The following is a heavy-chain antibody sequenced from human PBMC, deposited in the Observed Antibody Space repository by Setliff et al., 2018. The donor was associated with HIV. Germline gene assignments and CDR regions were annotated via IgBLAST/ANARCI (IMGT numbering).Heavy chain of an antibody. V-gene: IGHV4-39*07. Sequence: ETLSLTCTVSGGSISTSNYYWGWVRQPPGKGLEWVGNVDYTGSTYYNPSLKSRVTISVDTSKNQFSLRLNSVAAADTAVYYCARQGNIVVVTSFDYWGQGTLVTVSS. J-gene: IGHJ4*02. CDR1: GGSISTSNYY. CDR2: VDYTGST. D-gene: IGHD2-21*02. CDR3: ARQGNIVVVTSFDY.